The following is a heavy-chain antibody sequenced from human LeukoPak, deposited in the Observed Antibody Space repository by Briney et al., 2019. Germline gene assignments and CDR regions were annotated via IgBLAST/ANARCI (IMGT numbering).Heavy chain of an antibody. Sequence: GGSLRLSCAASGFTFSDYYMSWIRQAPGKGLEWVSYISSSGSTIYYADFVKGRFTISRDNAKNSLYLQMNSLRTEDTAVYYCAKGAGYCSTTGCPGDAFDIWGQGTMVTVSS. CDR3: AKGAGYCSTTGCPGDAFDI. D-gene: IGHD2-2*03. V-gene: IGHV3-11*01. CDR2: ISSSGSTI. CDR1: GFTFSDYY. J-gene: IGHJ3*02.